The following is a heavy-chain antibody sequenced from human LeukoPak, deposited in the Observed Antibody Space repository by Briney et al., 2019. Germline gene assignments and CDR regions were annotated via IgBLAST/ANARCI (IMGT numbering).Heavy chain of an antibody. CDR2: IKEDGTE. CDR3: AIERRQLFTSSWPY. J-gene: IGHJ4*01. Sequence: PGGSLRLSCAASGFTFSDYWMTWGRQAPGKGLEWVANIKEDGTEKYVGSVKGRFTVSRDNGKNSLFLQMSSLRVEDTAVYYCAIERRQLFTSSWPYWGHGTLVTVST. CDR1: GFTFSDYW. V-gene: IGHV3-7*01. D-gene: IGHD6-13*01.